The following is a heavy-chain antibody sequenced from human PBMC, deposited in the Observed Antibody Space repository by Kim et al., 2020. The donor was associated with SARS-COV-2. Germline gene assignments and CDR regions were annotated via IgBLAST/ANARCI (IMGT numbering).Heavy chain of an antibody. Sequence: ASVKVSCKASGYPFNEYFVHWVRQAPGQGLEWMGMTLPRNSDTVYAQKFRGRITVTSDTSTSTVYMELRSLRSDDTAIYYCAREVDSTDYWGQGTLVTVSS. D-gene: IGHD4-4*01. CDR3: AREVDSTDY. CDR1: GYPFNEYF. CDR2: TLPRNSDT. V-gene: IGHV1-46*02. J-gene: IGHJ4*02.